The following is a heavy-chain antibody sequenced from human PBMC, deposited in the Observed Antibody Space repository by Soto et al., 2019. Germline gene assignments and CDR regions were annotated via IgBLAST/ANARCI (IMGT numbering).Heavy chain of an antibody. CDR2: INPNSGGT. Sequence: QVQLVQSGAAVKKPGASVKVSCKASGYTFTGYYMHWVRQAPGQGLEWMGWINPNSGGTNYAQKFQGRVTMTRDRYIRTDYMELGRLRSDDTAVYYCARLKIGGAGWGQGTLVTVSS. CDR3: ARLKIGGAG. CDR1: GYTFTGYY. D-gene: IGHD3-16*01. J-gene: IGHJ4*02. V-gene: IGHV1-2*02.